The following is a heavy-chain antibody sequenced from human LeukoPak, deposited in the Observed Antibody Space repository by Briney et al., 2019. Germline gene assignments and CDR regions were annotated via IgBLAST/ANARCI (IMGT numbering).Heavy chain of an antibody. CDR3: AKATGIAVAGHI. CDR2: INSDGGTT. V-gene: IGHV3-74*01. D-gene: IGHD6-19*01. J-gene: IGHJ3*02. Sequence: GGSLRLSCGASGFTFGTYWMHWVRQAPGKVLVWVSGINSDGGTTTYADSVKGRFTISRDNAKNTLYLQMNNLRAEDTAVYYCAKATGIAVAGHIWGQGTMVTVSS. CDR1: GFTFGTYW.